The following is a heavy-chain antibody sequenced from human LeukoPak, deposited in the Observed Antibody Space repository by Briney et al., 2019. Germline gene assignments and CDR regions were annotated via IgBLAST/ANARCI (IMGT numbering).Heavy chain of an antibody. D-gene: IGHD3-22*01. Sequence: SETLSLTCTVSGGSISSYYWSWIRQPPGKGLEWIGYIYYIGSTNYNPSLKSRVTISVDTSKNQFSLKLSSVTAADMAVYYCARVGHYYDSSGYERGWAFDIWGQGTMVTVSS. CDR3: ARVGHYYDSSGYERGWAFDI. J-gene: IGHJ3*02. CDR1: GGSISSYY. CDR2: IYYIGST. V-gene: IGHV4-59*01.